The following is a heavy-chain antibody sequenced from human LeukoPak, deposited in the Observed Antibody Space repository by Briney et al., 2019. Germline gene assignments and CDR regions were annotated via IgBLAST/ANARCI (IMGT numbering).Heavy chain of an antibody. CDR1: GGSFSGYC. CDR2: INHSGST. V-gene: IGHV4-34*01. Sequence: SETLSLTCAVYGGSFSGYCWSWIRQPPGKGLEWIGEINHSGSTNYNPSLKSRVTISVDTSKNQFSLKLRSVTAADTAVYYCARGVVVAATKALTAWFDPWGQGTLVTVSS. CDR3: ARGVVVAATKALTAWFDP. J-gene: IGHJ5*02. D-gene: IGHD2-15*01.